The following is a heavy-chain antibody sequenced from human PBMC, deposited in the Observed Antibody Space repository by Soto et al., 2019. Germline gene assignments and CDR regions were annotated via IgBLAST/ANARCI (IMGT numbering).Heavy chain of an antibody. CDR3: ARREGYTESQN. J-gene: IGHJ4*02. Sequence: EVQLVQSGGGLVQPGESLKLSCVASGFTLSGSAIHWVRQASGKGLEWVGRVRDKSDSFSTAYAASLKGRFTISRDDSRNTAYLQMNSLKTEDTAVYYCARREGYTESQNWGQGTLVTVSS. CDR2: VRDKSDSFST. CDR1: GFTLSGSA. D-gene: IGHD1-1*01. V-gene: IGHV3-73*02.